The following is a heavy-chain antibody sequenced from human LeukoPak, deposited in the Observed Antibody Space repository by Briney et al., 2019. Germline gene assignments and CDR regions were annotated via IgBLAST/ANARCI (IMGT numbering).Heavy chain of an antibody. CDR2: ISYDGSNT. CDR1: GFTFSTYA. J-gene: IGHJ4*02. V-gene: IGHV3-30-3*01. Sequence: GGSLRLSCAASGFTFSTYAMHWVRQAPGKGLEWVAVISYDGSNTYSADSVKGRFTISRDNSKNTLFLQMSSLTPEDTAVYYCARDVETSGRYGYSGCWGQGSLVTVSS. D-gene: IGHD6-19*01. CDR3: ARDVETSGRYGYSGC.